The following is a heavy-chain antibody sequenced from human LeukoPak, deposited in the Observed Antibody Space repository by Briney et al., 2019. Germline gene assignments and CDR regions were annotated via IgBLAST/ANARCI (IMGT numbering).Heavy chain of an antibody. D-gene: IGHD3-22*01. CDR3: AREALDSSGRLFDY. Sequence: SVKVSCKASGGTFSSYAISWVRQAPGQGLEWMGGIIPIFGTANYAQKFQGRVTITTDESTSTAYMELSNLRSEDTAVYYCAREALDSSGRLFDYWGQGTLVTVSS. V-gene: IGHV1-69*05. J-gene: IGHJ4*02. CDR1: GGTFSSYA. CDR2: IIPIFGTA.